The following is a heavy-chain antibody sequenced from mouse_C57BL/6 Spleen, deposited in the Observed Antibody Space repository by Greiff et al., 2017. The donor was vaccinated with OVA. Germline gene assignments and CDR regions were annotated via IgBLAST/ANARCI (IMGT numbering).Heavy chain of an antibody. Sequence: QVQLQQSGAELARPGASVKMSCKASGYTFTSYTMHWVKQRPGQGLEWIGYINPSSGYTKYNQKFKDKATLTADKSSSTAYMQLSSLTSEDSAVYYCARGPYGNYAMDYWGQGTSVTVSS. V-gene: IGHV1-4*01. CDR1: GYTFTSYT. J-gene: IGHJ4*01. CDR2: INPSSGYT. CDR3: ARGPYGNYAMDY. D-gene: IGHD2-1*01.